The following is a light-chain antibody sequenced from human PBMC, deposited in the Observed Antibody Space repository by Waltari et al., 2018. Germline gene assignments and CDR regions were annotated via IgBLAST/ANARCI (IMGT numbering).Light chain of an antibody. Sequence: QSALTQPASVSGTPGQSITISCSGTTSDVGIYYLVSWYQQHPGEAPKLLICEVFKRPPDTSSRFSGAKSGSTASLTISGLQPEDEADYYCCSYAGRGTYVFGSGTKVTVL. CDR1: TSDVGIYYL. CDR3: CSYAGRGTYV. J-gene: IGLJ1*01. V-gene: IGLV2-23*02. CDR2: EVF.